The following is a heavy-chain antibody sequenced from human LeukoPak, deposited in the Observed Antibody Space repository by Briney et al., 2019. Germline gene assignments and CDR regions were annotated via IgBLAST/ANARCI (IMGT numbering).Heavy chain of an antibody. J-gene: IGHJ6*03. CDR2: VSPTGTT. Sequence: GGSLRLSCVASGFSLREYSLNWVRQGPGKGLEWVAHVSPTGTTHYADSVKGRFTISRDNVRNSLSLQMHSLRSGDTAVYFCATAPFGTSDYTDVWGRGTTVTVSS. CDR3: ATAPFGTSDYTDV. CDR1: GFSLREYS. V-gene: IGHV3-69-1*01. D-gene: IGHD3/OR15-3a*01.